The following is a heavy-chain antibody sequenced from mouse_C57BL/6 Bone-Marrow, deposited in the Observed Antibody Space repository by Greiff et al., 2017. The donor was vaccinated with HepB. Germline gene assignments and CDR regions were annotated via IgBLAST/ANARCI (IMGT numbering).Heavy chain of an antibody. V-gene: IGHV10-3*01. CDR1: GFTFNTYA. J-gene: IGHJ4*01. Sequence: EVKLMESGGGLVQPKGSLKLSCAASGFTFNTYAMHWVRQAPGKGLEWVARIRSKSSNYATYYADSVKDRFTISRDDSQSMLYLQMNNLKTEDTDMYYGVREGAYYYGSRQRYAMDYWGQGTSVTVSS. CDR3: VREGAYYYGSRQRYAMDY. D-gene: IGHD1-1*01. CDR2: IRSKSSNYAT.